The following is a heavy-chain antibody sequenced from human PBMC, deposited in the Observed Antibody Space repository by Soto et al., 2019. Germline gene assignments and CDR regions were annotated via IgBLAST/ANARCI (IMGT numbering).Heavy chain of an antibody. Sequence: ASVKVSCKASGYTFTSYYMHWVRQAPGQGLEWMGIISPSGGSTSYAQKFQGRVTMTRDTSTSTVYMELSSLRSEDTAVYYCARVELLTGDAFDIWGQGTMVTVSS. CDR2: ISPSGGST. CDR3: ARVELLTGDAFDI. D-gene: IGHD1-7*01. CDR1: GYTFTSYY. V-gene: IGHV1-46*01. J-gene: IGHJ3*02.